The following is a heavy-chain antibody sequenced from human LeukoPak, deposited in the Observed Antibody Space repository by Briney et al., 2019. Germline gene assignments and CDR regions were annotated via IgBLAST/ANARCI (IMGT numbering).Heavy chain of an antibody. V-gene: IGHV1-2*02. Sequence: ASVKVSCKASGYTFTGYYIHWVRQAPGQELEWMGWINPNSGGTNYAQKFQGRVTMTRDTSISTAYMELTRLRSDDTAVYYCARDGGNIPVSWGQGTLVTASS. CDR3: ARDGGNIPVS. CDR1: GYTFTGYY. J-gene: IGHJ5*02. CDR2: INPNSGGT. D-gene: IGHD2/OR15-2a*01.